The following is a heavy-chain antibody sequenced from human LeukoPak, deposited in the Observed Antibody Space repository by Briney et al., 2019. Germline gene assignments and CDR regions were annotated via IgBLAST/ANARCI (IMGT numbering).Heavy chain of an antibody. D-gene: IGHD5-18*01. J-gene: IGHJ4*02. Sequence: PGGSLRLSCAASGFTFSSYAMSWVRQAPGKGLEWVSGTCGSGGATYYADSVKGRFTISRDNSKSTLYLQMNSLRVEDTAVYYCANPLRACSYGLDWAFDYWGQGTLVTVSS. CDR2: TCGSGGAT. CDR3: ANPLRACSYGLDWAFDY. V-gene: IGHV3-23*01. CDR1: GFTFSSYA.